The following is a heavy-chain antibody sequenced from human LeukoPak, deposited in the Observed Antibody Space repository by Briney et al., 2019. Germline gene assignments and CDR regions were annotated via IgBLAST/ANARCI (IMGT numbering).Heavy chain of an antibody. D-gene: IGHD1-26*01. J-gene: IGHJ3*02. CDR3: ARDPTSSWETAFDI. Sequence: GGSLRLSCAASGLTFTNSWMSWVRQAPGKGLEWVSPISSGTSYIYYADSVKGRFTISRDNAKNSLYLQMNSLRAEDTAVYYCARDPTSSWETAFDIWGQGTMVTVSS. V-gene: IGHV3-21*01. CDR1: GLTFTNSW. CDR2: ISSGTSYI.